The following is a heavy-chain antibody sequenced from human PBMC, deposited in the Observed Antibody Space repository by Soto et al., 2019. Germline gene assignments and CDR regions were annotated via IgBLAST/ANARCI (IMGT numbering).Heavy chain of an antibody. CDR1: GYSFTTYW. CDR2: IYPGDSDT. CDR3: ACAKKLYIRHNYFDY. D-gene: IGHD2-2*02. Sequence: GESLKISCKASGYSFTTYWIGWVRQMPGKGLEWMGIIYPGDSDTRYSPSFQGQVTIPADKSISTAYLQWSSLKASAPATYLPACAKKLYIRHNYFDYWGQGSQVTVSS. J-gene: IGHJ4*02. V-gene: IGHV5-51*01.